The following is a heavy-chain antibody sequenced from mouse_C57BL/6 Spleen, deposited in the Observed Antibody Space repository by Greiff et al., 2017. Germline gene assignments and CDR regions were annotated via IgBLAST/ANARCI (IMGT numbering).Heavy chain of an antibody. Sequence: QVQLQQSGAELARPGASVKLSCKASGYTFTSYGISWVKQRTGQGLEWIGEIYPRSGYTSYNEKFKGKATLTADKSSSTAYMELRILTSEDSAVYFCARAEVRRYYFDYWGQGTTLTVSS. CDR2: IYPRSGYT. D-gene: IGHD2-14*01. CDR1: GYTFTSYG. J-gene: IGHJ2*01. CDR3: ARAEVRRYYFDY. V-gene: IGHV1-81*01.